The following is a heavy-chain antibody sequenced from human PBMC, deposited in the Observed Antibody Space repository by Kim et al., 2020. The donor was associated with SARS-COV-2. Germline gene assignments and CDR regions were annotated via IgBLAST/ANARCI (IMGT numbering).Heavy chain of an antibody. D-gene: IGHD3-3*01. CDR2: MNPNSGNT. Sequence: ASVKVSCKASGYTFTSYDINWVRQATGQGLEWMGWMNPNSGNTGYAQKFQGRVTMTRNTSISTAYMELSSLRSEDTAVYYCARVNRYYDFWSGYSSNYYYGMDVWGQATTVTVSS. V-gene: IGHV1-8*01. J-gene: IGHJ6*02. CDR3: ARVNRYYDFWSGYSSNYYYGMDV. CDR1: GYTFTSYD.